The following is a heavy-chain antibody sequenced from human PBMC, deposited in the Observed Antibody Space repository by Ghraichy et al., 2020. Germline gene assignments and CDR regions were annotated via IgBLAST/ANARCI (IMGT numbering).Heavy chain of an antibody. Sequence: SETLSLTCAVYGGSFSGYYWNWIRQPPGKGLEWIGEISHSGSTDYHPSLKSRVTISVDTSKNQFSLKLNSVTAADTAVYYCTRGRRCGSTSCYVGFDPWGQGTLVTVSS. CDR1: GGSFSGYY. V-gene: IGHV4-34*01. J-gene: IGHJ5*02. D-gene: IGHD2-2*01. CDR2: ISHSGST. CDR3: TRGRRCGSTSCYVGFDP.